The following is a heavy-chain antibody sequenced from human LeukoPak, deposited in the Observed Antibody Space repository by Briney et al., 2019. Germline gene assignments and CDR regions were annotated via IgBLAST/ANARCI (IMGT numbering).Heavy chain of an antibody. CDR2: IFYTGKS. Sequence: PSETLSLTCTVSGGSISGNYYWGRVRQPPGKGLEWIGSIFYTGKSNENPSLKTRVTVSVDTSKNPFFLKVTSVTVADTAVYFCARLGDVEVNGGTLDYWGRGTLVTVSS. V-gene: IGHV4-39*01. CDR1: GGSISGNYY. D-gene: IGHD2-21*01. CDR3: ARLGDVEVNGGTLDY. J-gene: IGHJ4*01.